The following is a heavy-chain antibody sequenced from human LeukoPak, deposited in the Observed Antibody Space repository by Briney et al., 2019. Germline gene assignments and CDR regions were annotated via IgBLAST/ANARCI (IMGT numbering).Heavy chain of an antibody. Sequence: ASVKVSCKASGYTFTGYYMHWVRQAPGQGLEWMGWINPNSGGTNYAQKFQGRVTMTRDTSISTAYMELSRLRSDDTAVYYCARVPFGITMVRGVIIIAPYFDYWGQGTLVTVSS. D-gene: IGHD3-10*01. CDR1: GYTFTGYY. J-gene: IGHJ4*02. V-gene: IGHV1-2*02. CDR2: INPNSGGT. CDR3: ARVPFGITMVRGVIIIAPYFDY.